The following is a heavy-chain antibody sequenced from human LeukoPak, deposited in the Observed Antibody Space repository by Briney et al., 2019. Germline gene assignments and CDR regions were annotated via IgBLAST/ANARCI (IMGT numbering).Heavy chain of an antibody. D-gene: IGHD2-2*01. V-gene: IGHV1-69*13. Sequence: SVKVSCKASGGTFSSYAISWLRQAPGQGLEWMGGIIPIFGTANYAQKFQGRVTITADESTSTAYMELSSLRSEDTAVYYCARGYCSSTSCSHLGFDPSGQGTLVTVSS. CDR3: ARGYCSSTSCSHLGFDP. CDR1: GGTFSSYA. J-gene: IGHJ5*02. CDR2: IIPIFGTA.